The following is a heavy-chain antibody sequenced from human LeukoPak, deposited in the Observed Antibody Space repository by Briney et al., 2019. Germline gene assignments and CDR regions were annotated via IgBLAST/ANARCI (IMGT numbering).Heavy chain of an antibody. CDR3: ARSSRTIYGNTWCPNWFDP. CDR1: GYNFTTYW. D-gene: IGHD5-24*01. Sequence: GESLKISCKGSGYNFTTYWIGWVRQMPGKGLEWMGIFYPGDSDSRYSPSFQGQVTMSADKSINTAYLQWSSLKASDTALYYCARSSRTIYGNTWCPNWFDPWGQGTLVTVSS. V-gene: IGHV5-51*01. J-gene: IGHJ5*02. CDR2: FYPGDSDS.